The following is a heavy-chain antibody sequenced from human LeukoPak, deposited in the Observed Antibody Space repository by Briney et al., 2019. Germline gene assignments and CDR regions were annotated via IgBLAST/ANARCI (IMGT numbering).Heavy chain of an antibody. D-gene: IGHD2-2*01. CDR3: AKDGSYCSSTSCRTYYYYYGMDV. CDR2: ISGSGGST. CDR1: GFTFSSYA. J-gene: IGHJ6*02. V-gene: IGHV3-23*01. Sequence: GGSVRLSCAASGFTFSSYAMSWVRQTPGKGLEWVSAISGSGGSTYYADSVKGRFTISRDNSKNTLYLQMNSLRGEDTAVYYCAKDGSYCSSTSCRTYYYYYGMDVWGQGTTVTVSS.